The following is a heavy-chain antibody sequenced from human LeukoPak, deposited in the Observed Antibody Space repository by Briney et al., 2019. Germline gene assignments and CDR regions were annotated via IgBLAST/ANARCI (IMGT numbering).Heavy chain of an antibody. CDR3: ARSPGSCSGGSCWELDY. Sequence: VASVKVSCKASGGTFSSYAISWVRQAPGQGLEWMGRIIPILGIANYAQKFQGRVTITADKSTSTAYMELSSLRSEDTAVYYCARSPGSCSGGSCWELDYWGQGTLVTVSS. J-gene: IGHJ4*02. D-gene: IGHD2-15*01. V-gene: IGHV1-69*04. CDR2: IIPILGIA. CDR1: GGTFSSYA.